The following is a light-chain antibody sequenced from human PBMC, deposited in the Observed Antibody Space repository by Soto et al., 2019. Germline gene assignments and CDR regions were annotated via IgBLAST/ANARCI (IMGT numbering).Light chain of an antibody. J-gene: IGKJ2*01. CDR2: GAS. V-gene: IGKV3-20*01. CDR1: QSVRSSY. CDR3: QQYGSSPNT. Sequence: EVVLTQSPGTLSLSPGERATLSCRASQSVRSSYLAWYQQKPCQAPRPLIYGASSRATGIPDRFSGSGSGTDFALTISRLESEGFGVYYCQQYGSSPNTFGQGTKLEIK.